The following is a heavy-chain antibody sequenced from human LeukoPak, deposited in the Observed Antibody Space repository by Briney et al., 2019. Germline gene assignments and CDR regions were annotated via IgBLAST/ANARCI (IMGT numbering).Heavy chain of an antibody. V-gene: IGHV4-4*07. D-gene: IGHD1-26*01. CDR3: ARSLYSGSYGGFDY. Sequence: KPSETLSLTCTVSGGSISSYYWSWIRQPAGKGLEWIGRIYTSGSTNYNPSLKSRVTISVDTSKNQFSLKLSSVTAADTAVYYCARSLYSGSYGGFDYWGQGTLVTVSS. J-gene: IGHJ4*02. CDR2: IYTSGST. CDR1: GGSISSYY.